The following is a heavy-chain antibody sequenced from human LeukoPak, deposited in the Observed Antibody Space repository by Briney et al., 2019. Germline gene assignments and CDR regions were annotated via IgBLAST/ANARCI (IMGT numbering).Heavy chain of an antibody. CDR2: IWCDGSNK. CDR3: ARTYYYDSSGIFDY. D-gene: IGHD3-22*01. Sequence: GGSLRLSCAAAGFTFDDYFMGWVRQAPGKGLEWVAVIWCDGSNKYYADSVKGRFTISRDNSKNTLYLQMNSLRAEDTAVYYCARTYYYDSSGIFDYWGQGTLVTVSS. J-gene: IGHJ4*02. V-gene: IGHV3-33*08. CDR1: GFTFDDYF.